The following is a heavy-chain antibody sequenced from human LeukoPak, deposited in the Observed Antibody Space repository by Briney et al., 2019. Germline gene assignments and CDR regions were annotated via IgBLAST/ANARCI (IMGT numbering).Heavy chain of an antibody. J-gene: IGHJ4*02. D-gene: IGHD3-10*01. CDR3: ARDGYYGSGSYLTFDY. CDR1: GGSISSSNW. Sequence: SETLSLTCAVSGGSISSSNWWSLVRQSPGKGLEWIGEIYHSGSTHYNPSLKSRVTMSVDKSKNQFSLKLSSVTAADTAVYYCARDGYYGSGSYLTFDYWGQGTLVTVSS. V-gene: IGHV4-4*02. CDR2: IYHSGST.